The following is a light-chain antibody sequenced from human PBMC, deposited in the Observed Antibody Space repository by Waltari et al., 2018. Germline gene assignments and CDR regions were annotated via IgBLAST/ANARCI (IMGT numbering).Light chain of an antibody. CDR2: KDR. CDR1: ALPTQY. V-gene: IGLV3-25*03. Sequence: SYELTQPPSVSVSPGQTARITCSGDALPTQYVYWYQQKSGQAPILGMDKDRERPSGIPERFAGSSSGTTVTLTISGVQAEDEADYYCQAGDNSGTNRVLFGGGTKLTVL. CDR3: QAGDNSGTNRVL. J-gene: IGLJ2*01.